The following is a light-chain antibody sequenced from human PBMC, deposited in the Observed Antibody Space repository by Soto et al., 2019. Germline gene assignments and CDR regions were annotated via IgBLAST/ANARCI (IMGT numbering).Light chain of an antibody. Sequence: QSALTQPASVSGSPGQSITISCIGTSNDISPYNYVSWYLHHPGQAPQLLIYDVHNRPSGVPDRFSASTSGTSASLAITGLQAEDEGDYYCQSYDSTLSARYVFGTGTKLTVL. V-gene: IGLV2-14*01. CDR1: SNDISPYNY. J-gene: IGLJ1*01. CDR2: DVH. CDR3: QSYDSTLSARYV.